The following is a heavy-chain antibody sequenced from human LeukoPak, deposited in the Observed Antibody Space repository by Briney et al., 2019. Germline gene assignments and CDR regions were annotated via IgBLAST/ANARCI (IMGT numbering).Heavy chain of an antibody. CDR3: AKDQRRSTWNYGDALDF. V-gene: IGHV3-30*01. D-gene: IGHD1-7*01. J-gene: IGHJ3*01. CDR1: GFTFSSFA. Sequence: GRSLRLSCAASGFTFSSFAIHWVRQAPGKGLEWVAVISDDGSNTYYAYSVKGRFTISRDNSKNTVYLQMNSLRAEDTAVYYCAKDQRRSTWNYGDALDFWGQGTMVFVPS. CDR2: ISDDGSNT.